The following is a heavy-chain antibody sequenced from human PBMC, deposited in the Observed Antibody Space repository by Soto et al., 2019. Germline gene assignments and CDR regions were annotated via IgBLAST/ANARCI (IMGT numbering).Heavy chain of an antibody. D-gene: IGHD1-1*01. V-gene: IGHV3-30*18. CDR3: AKDFLAWNDNLPYYFDY. CDR1: GFTFSTYG. CDR2: ISFDINDK. J-gene: IGHJ4*02. Sequence: PGGSLRLSCVGSGFTFSTYGMHWVRQAPGKGLEWVAVISFDINDKFYADSVKGRFTISRDNSKNTLSLQMNNLSAEDTAVYYCAKDFLAWNDNLPYYFDYWGQGTLVTVSS.